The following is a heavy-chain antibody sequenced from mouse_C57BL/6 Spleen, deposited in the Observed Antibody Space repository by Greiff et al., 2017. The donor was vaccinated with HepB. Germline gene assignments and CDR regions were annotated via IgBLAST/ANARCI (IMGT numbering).Heavy chain of an antibody. Sequence: EVQLQQSGPELVKPGASVKISCKASGYSFTGYYMNWVKQSPEKSLEWIGEINPSTGGTTYNQKFKAKATLTVDKSSSTAYMQLKSLTSEDSAVYYCARRDYGSSYVRDYYAMDYWGQGTSVTVSS. CDR1: GYSFTGYY. CDR2: INPSTGGT. J-gene: IGHJ4*01. CDR3: ARRDYGSSYVRDYYAMDY. D-gene: IGHD1-1*01. V-gene: IGHV1-42*01.